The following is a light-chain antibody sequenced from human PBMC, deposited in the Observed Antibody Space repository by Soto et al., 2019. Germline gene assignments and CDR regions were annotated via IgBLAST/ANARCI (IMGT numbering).Light chain of an antibody. J-gene: IGKJ3*01. CDR2: GAS. CDR3: QYYNSAPFS. V-gene: IGKV1-27*01. Sequence: DIQMTQSPSSLSASVGDRVTITCRASPAISNFLAWYQQKPGKVPKLLIFGASTLQTGVPSRFSGSGSGTDFTLTISTLQPEDVATYYCQYYNSAPFSFGPGTKVEIE. CDR1: PAISNF.